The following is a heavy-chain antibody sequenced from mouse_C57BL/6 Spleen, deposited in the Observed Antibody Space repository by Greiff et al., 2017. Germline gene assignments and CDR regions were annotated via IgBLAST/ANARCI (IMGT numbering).Heavy chain of an antibody. D-gene: IGHD1-1*01. CDR2: IYPRSGNT. J-gene: IGHJ4*01. CDR3: ARPLLLRENYAMDY. Sequence: QVQLQQSGAELARPGASVKLSCKASGYTFTSYGISWVKQRTGQGLEWIGEIYPRSGNTYYNEKFKGKATLTADKSSSTAYMELRSLTSEDSAVYFCARPLLLRENYAMDYRGQGNSDTVSS. CDR1: GYTFTSYG. V-gene: IGHV1-81*01.